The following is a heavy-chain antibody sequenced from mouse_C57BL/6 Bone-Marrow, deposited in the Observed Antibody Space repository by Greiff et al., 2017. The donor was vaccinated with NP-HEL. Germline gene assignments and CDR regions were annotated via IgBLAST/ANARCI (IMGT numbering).Heavy chain of an antibody. CDR1: GFTFSSYG. D-gene: IGHD2-4*01. CDR3: ARQDYDYEGGEAMDY. Sequence: DVKLVESGGDLVKPGGSLKLSCAASGFTFSSYGMSWVRQTPDKRLEWVATISSGGSYTYYPDSVKGRFTIARDNAKNTLYLQMSSLKSEDTAMYYCARQDYDYEGGEAMDYWGQGTSVTVSS. J-gene: IGHJ4*01. V-gene: IGHV5-6*02. CDR2: ISSGGSYT.